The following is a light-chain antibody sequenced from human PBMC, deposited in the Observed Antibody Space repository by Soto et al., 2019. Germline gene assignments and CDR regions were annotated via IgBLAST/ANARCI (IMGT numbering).Light chain of an antibody. V-gene: IGKV3-20*01. CDR2: GVS. Sequence: EIVLTQSPGTVSLSPGERATVSCRASQSLRSTYLAWYQQKPGQAPRLLIFGVSNRATDIPDRFSGSGSGTDFTLTISRLEPEDFAVYYCQQYTGSPWTFGQGTKVDIK. CDR1: QSLRSTY. CDR3: QQYTGSPWT. J-gene: IGKJ1*01.